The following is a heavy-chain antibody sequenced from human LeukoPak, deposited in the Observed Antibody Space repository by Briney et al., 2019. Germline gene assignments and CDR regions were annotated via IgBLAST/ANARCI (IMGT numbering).Heavy chain of an antibody. CDR3: ARGSHFFDY. V-gene: IGHV3-48*02. CDR2: ISSSGTTI. CDR1: GFTFSSYA. Sequence: GGSLRLSCAASGFTFSSYAMTWVRQAPGKGLEWISTISSSGTTISYADSVKGRFAISRDNAKNSLDLQMNSLRDEDTAVYYCARGSHFFDYWGQGTLATVSS. D-gene: IGHD2/OR15-2a*01. J-gene: IGHJ4*02.